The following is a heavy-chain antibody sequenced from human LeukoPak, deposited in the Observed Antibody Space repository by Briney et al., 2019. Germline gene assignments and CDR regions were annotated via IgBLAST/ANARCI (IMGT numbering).Heavy chain of an antibody. CDR1: GFTFSSYS. CDR3: ARGSGGRAHI. Sequence: AGGSLRLSCAASGFTFSSYSMSWVRQAPGKGLEWVSYISSSSSTIYYADSVKGRFTISRDNAKNSLYLQMNSLRAEDTAVYYCARGSGGRAHIWGQGTMVTVSS. CDR2: ISSSSSTI. D-gene: IGHD4-23*01. V-gene: IGHV3-48*01. J-gene: IGHJ3*02.